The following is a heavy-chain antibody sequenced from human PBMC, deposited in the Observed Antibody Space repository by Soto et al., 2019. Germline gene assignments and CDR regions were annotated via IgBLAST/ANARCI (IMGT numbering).Heavy chain of an antibody. D-gene: IGHD3-22*01. J-gene: IGHJ5*02. CDR3: ARRDYYDSSNWFDP. Sequence: GESLKISCNGSGYSFTSYWIGWVRQMPGKGLEWMGIIYPGDSDTRYSPSFQGQVTISADKSISAAYLQWSSLKASDTAMYYCARRDYYDSSNWFDPWGQGTLVTVSS. CDR2: IYPGDSDT. V-gene: IGHV5-51*01. CDR1: GYSFTSYW.